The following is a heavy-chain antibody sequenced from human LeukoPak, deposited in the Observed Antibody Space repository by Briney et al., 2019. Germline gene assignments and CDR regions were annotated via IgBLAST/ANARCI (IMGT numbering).Heavy chain of an antibody. Sequence: PGGSLRLSCAASGFTSSSYWMSWVRQAPGKGLEWVANIKQDGSEKYYVDSVKGRFTISRDNAKNSLYLQMNSLRAEDTAVYYCARDGYDSSGYYPDYWGQGTLVTVSS. CDR2: IKQDGSEK. V-gene: IGHV3-7*01. CDR3: ARDGYDSSGYYPDY. D-gene: IGHD3-22*01. CDR1: GFTSSSYW. J-gene: IGHJ4*02.